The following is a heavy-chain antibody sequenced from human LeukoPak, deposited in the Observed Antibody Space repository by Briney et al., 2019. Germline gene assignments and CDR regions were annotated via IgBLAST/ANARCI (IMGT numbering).Heavy chain of an antibody. CDR1: GFTFSSYA. CDR3: ARDGYNPYFDY. J-gene: IGHJ4*02. CDR2: IKQDGSEK. Sequence: GGSLRLSCAASGFTFSSYAMSWVRQAPGKGLEWVANIKQDGSEKYYVDSVKGRFTISRDNAKNSLYLQMNSLRAEDTAVYYCARDGYNPYFDYWGQGTLVTVSS. V-gene: IGHV3-7*01. D-gene: IGHD5-24*01.